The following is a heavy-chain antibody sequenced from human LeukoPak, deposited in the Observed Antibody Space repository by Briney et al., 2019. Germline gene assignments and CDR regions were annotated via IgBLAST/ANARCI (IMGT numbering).Heavy chain of an antibody. CDR1: GGSISSSNW. J-gene: IGHJ4*02. CDR2: IYHSGST. V-gene: IGHV4-4*02. CDR3: ARQVRIPRRYCSSTSCPSARTFDY. Sequence: SETLSLTCAVSGGSISSSNWWSWVRQPPGKGLEWIGEIYHSGSTNYNPSLKSRVTISVDKSKNQFSLKLSSVTAADTAVYYCARQVRIPRRYCSSTSCPSARTFDYWGQGTLVTVSS. D-gene: IGHD2-2*01.